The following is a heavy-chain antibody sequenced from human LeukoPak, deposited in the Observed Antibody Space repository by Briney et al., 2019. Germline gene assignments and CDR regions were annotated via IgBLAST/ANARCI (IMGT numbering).Heavy chain of an antibody. D-gene: IGHD1-26*01. V-gene: IGHV1-18*04. CDR1: GYTFTGYY. CDR3: ARGSQDAADP. Sequence: ASVKVSCKASGYTFTGYYMHWVRQAPGQGLEWMGWISAYNGNTNYAQKLQGRVTMTTDTSTSTAYMELRSLRSDDTAVYYCARGSQDAADPWGQGTLVTVSS. J-gene: IGHJ5*02. CDR2: ISAYNGNT.